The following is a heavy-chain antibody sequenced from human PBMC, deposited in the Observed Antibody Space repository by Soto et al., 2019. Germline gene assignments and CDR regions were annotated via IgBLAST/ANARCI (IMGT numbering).Heavy chain of an antibody. CDR1: GFTFSSYG. V-gene: IGHV3-33*01. Sequence: GGSLRLSCAASGFTFSSYGMHWVRQAPGKGLEWVAVIWYDGSNKYYVDSVKGRFTISRDNSKNTLYLQMNSLRAEDTAVYYCARDNEIVRYYDILTGPGYWGQGTLVTVSS. D-gene: IGHD3-9*01. CDR2: IWYDGSNK. CDR3: ARDNEIVRYYDILTGPGY. J-gene: IGHJ4*02.